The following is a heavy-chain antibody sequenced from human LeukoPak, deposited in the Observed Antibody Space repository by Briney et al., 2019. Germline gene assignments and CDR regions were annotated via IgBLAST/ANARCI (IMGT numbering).Heavy chain of an antibody. CDR2: ISYDGSNK. CDR3: ARGVLTAYAAFDF. Sequence: GGSLRLSCAASGFTFSSYAMHWVRQAPGKGLEWVAVISYDGSNKYYADSVKGRFTISRDNSKNTLYLQMNSLRAEDTAVYYCARGVLTAYAAFDFWGQGTLVTVSS. D-gene: IGHD2-21*02. V-gene: IGHV3-30-3*01. CDR1: GFTFSSYA. J-gene: IGHJ4*02.